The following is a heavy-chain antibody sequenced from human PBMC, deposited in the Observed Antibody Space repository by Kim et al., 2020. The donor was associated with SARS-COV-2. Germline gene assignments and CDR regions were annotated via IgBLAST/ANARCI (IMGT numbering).Heavy chain of an antibody. CDR3: ARDSFSGLRYFDWALGGMDV. Sequence: ASVKVSCKASGYTFTSYAMHWVRQAPGQRLEWMGWINAGNGNTKYSQKFQGRVTITRDTSASTAYMELSSLRSEDTAVYYCARDSFSGLRYFDWALGGMDVWGQGTTVTVSS. J-gene: IGHJ6*02. D-gene: IGHD3-9*01. CDR1: GYTFTSYA. CDR2: INAGNGNT. V-gene: IGHV1-3*01.